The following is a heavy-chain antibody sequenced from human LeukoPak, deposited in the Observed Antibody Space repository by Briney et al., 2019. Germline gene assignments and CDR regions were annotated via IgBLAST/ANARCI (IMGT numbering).Heavy chain of an antibody. Sequence: GGSLRLSCAASGFTFSSYAMHWVRQAPGKGLEWVAVISYDGSNKYYADSVKGRFTISRDNSKNTLYLQMNSLRAEDTAVYYCARALSGIAVDWGQGTLVTVSS. CDR3: ARALSGIAVD. V-gene: IGHV3-30-3*01. CDR2: ISYDGSNK. J-gene: IGHJ4*02. CDR1: GFTFSSYA. D-gene: IGHD6-19*01.